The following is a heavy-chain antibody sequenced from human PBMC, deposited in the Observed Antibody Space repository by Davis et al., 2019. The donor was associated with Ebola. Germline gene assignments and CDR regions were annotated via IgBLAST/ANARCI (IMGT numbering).Heavy chain of an antibody. CDR2: VRNDESVR. CDR3: ARGSRNMDV. Sequence: GESLKISCAASGFTFRNYGMHWFRQPPGKGLEWVAFVRNDESVRVDADSVKGRFTISRDNAKDSLYLQMNSLRAEDTAVYYCARGSRNMDVWGQGTTVTVSS. V-gene: IGHV3-30*02. J-gene: IGHJ6*02. CDR1: GFTFRNYG.